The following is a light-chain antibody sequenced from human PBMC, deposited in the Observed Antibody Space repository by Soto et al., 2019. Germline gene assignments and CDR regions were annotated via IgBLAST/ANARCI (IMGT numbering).Light chain of an antibody. CDR3: QQYGTSAFT. CDR2: GAS. V-gene: IGKV3-20*01. CDR1: QSVTNIY. Sequence: EIVLTQSPGTLSLSPGERATLSCRASQSVTNIYLAWYQQKPGQAPRLLIYGASSRATGIPDRFSGSGSGTDSTLTISRLEPEDFAVYFCQQYGTSAFTFGPGTKVDIK. J-gene: IGKJ3*01.